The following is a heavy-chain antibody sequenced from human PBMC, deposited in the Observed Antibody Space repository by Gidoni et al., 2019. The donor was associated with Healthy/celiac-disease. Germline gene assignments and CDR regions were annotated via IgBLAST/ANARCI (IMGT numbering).Heavy chain of an antibody. Sequence: QVQLVQSGAEVKKPGASVKVSCKASGYTFTSYYMHWVRQAPGQGLEWMGIINPSGGSTSYAQKFQGRVTMTRDTSTSTVYMELSSLRSEDTAVYYCARGDIVVVPAAYIAAAISAFDYWGQGTLVTVSS. J-gene: IGHJ4*02. CDR3: ARGDIVVVPAAYIAAAISAFDY. CDR1: GYTFTSYY. V-gene: IGHV1-46*01. CDR2: INPSGGST. D-gene: IGHD2-2*01.